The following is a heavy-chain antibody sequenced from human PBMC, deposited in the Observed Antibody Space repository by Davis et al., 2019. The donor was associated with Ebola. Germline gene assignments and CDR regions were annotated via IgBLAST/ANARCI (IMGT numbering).Heavy chain of an antibody. CDR2: ISSDGSST. V-gene: IGHV3-74*01. CDR1: EFTFSSYW. CDR3: ARGGTTVTTPLDY. D-gene: IGHD4-17*01. Sequence: GESLKISCAASEFTFSSYWMHWVRQAPGKGLVWVSRISSDGSSTSYADSVKGRFTISRYNAKNTLYLQMNSLRAEDTAVYYCARGGTTVTTPLDYWGQGTLVTVSS. J-gene: IGHJ4*02.